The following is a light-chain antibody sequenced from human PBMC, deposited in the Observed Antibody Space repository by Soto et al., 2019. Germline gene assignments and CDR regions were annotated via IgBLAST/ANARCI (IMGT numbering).Light chain of an antibody. J-gene: IGKJ4*01. CDR2: DAS. CDR3: QQRNKWPPVT. V-gene: IGKV3-11*01. CDR1: PSVSNS. Sequence: ESVLTQSPATLSLSPGERSTLSCRASPSVSNSLAWYQHKPGQAPRLXXYDASNRATGVPTRFSGSGSGTDFTLTISSLEPEDFAVYYCQQRNKWPPVTFGGGTKVDIK.